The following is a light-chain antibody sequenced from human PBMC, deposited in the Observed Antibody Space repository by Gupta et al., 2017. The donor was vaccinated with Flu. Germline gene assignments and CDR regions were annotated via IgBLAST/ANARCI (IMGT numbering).Light chain of an antibody. Sequence: QSVLTQPPSASGTPGQRVTISCSGSSSNIGSNYVYWYQQLPGAAPKLLIYRNNQRPSGVPDRFSGSKSGTSASLAISGLLSEDEADYYCAAWDDSLSGSWVFGGRTKLTVL. CDR2: RNN. CDR1: SSNIGSNY. CDR3: AAWDDSLSGSWV. V-gene: IGLV1-47*01. J-gene: IGLJ3*02.